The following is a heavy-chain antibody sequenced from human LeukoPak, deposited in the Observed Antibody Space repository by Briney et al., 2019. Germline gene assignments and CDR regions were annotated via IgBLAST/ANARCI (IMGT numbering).Heavy chain of an antibody. CDR2: INHSGCT. CDR1: GGSFSGYY. D-gene: IGHD6-19*01. V-gene: IGHV4-34*01. Sequence: PSETLSLTCAVYGGSFSGYYWSWIRQPPGKGLEWIGEINHSGCTNYNPSLKSRVTISVDTSKNQFSLKLSSVTAADTAVYYCARAAYSSDSFDYWGQGTLVTVSS. J-gene: IGHJ4*02. CDR3: ARAAYSSDSFDY.